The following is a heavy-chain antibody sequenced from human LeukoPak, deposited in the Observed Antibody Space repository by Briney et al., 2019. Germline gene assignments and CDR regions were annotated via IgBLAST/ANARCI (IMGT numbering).Heavy chain of an antibody. CDR3: ARDRSYGPFGAFDI. CDR2: IYTSGST. V-gene: IGHV4-61*02. J-gene: IGHJ3*02. CDR1: GGSISSGSYY. D-gene: IGHD5-18*01. Sequence: PSETLSLTCTVSGGSISSGSYYWSWIRQPAGKGLEWIGRIYTSGSTNYNPSLKSRVTISVDTSKNQFSLKLSSVTAADTAVYYCARDRSYGPFGAFDIWGQGTMVTVSS.